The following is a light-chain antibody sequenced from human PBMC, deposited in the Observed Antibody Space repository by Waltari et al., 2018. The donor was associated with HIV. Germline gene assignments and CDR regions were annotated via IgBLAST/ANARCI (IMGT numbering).Light chain of an antibody. V-gene: IGLV2-14*01. CDR1: SSDVGGYNY. CDR3: SSYTSSSTLVV. CDR2: EVS. J-gene: IGLJ2*01. Sequence: QSALTQPASVSGSPGQSITISCTGTSSDVGGYNYVSWYQPHPGKAPKLVIYEVSNRAAGVSNRFSGSKSGNTASLTISGLQAEDEADYYCSSYTSSSTLVVFGGGTKLTVL.